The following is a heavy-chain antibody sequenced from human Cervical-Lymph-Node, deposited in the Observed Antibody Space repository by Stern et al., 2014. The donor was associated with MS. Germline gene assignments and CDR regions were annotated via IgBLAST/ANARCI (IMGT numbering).Heavy chain of an antibody. Sequence: EVQLVESGPEVKRPGESLKISCQASGYTFTSYWIGWVRQMPGKGLEWIAIIFPGGSDIRYSPSFQRQVTISADKARSTAYLQWNNLKASDTAIYYCARQRYFDYWGQGTLVTVSS. J-gene: IGHJ4*02. CDR3: ARQRYFDY. CDR1: GYTFTSYW. CDR2: IFPGGSDI. V-gene: IGHV5-51*01.